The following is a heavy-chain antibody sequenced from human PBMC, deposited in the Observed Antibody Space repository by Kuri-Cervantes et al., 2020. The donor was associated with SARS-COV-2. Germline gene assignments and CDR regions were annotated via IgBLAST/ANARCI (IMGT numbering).Heavy chain of an antibody. CDR3: ARGGAPHRILRFLEIFYLDY. D-gene: IGHD3-3*01. CDR2: INPNSGGT. J-gene: IGHJ4*02. V-gene: IGHV1-2*04. Sequence: ASVKVSCKASGYTFSGGYYMYWVRQAPGQGLEWMGWINPNSGGTNYAQKFQGWVTMTRDTSISTAYMELNRLTSDDTALYYCARGGAPHRILRFLEIFYLDYWGQGTLVTVSS. CDR1: GYTFSGGYY.